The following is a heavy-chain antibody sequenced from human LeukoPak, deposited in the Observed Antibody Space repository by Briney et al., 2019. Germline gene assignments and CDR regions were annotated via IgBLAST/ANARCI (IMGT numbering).Heavy chain of an antibody. V-gene: IGHV3-30*03. CDR2: ISNDGSRK. Sequence: GGSLRLSCAASGFTFSNYMMHWVRQAPGKGLEWVAIISNDGSRKYYAHSVEGRFTISRDNSKNTPYLQMDSLRAEDTAVYYCARDRAWNYFDYWGQGTLVTVSS. J-gene: IGHJ4*02. CDR1: GFTFSNYM. CDR3: ARDRAWNYFDY. D-gene: IGHD3-3*01.